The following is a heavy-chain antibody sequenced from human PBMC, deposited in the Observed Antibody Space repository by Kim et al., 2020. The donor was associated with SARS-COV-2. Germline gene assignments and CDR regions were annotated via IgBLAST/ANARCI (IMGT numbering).Heavy chain of an antibody. CDR2: IIPIFGTA. CDR1: GGTFSSYA. V-gene: IGHV1-69*13. J-gene: IGHJ6*02. CDR3: ARDHPLPPSIAAAGKPRLNYYSYGMDV. D-gene: IGHD6-13*01. Sequence: SVKVSCKASGGTFSSYAISWVQQAPGQGLEWMGGIIPIFGTANYAQKFQGRVTITADESTSTAYMELSSLRSEDTAVYYCARDHPLPPSIAAAGKPRLNYYSYGMDVWGQGTTVTVS.